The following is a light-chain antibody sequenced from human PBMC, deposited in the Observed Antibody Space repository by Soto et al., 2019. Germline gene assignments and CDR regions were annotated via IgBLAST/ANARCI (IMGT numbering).Light chain of an antibody. J-gene: IGKJ2*02. V-gene: IGKV3D-20*02. CDR1: QSVSSNY. CDR2: DAY. CDR3: QQRAKWPST. Sequence: EIVLTQSPGTLSLSPGERATLSCRASQSVSSNYLAWYQQKVGQAPRLLIYDAYSRATGVGARFTGSGSATDFSLTITSLEPEDFAVYYCQQRAKWPSTFGPGTKVDIK.